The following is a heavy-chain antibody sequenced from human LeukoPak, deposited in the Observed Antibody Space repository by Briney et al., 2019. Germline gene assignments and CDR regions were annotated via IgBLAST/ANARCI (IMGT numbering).Heavy chain of an antibody. Sequence: PGGSLRLSCAASGFTFSTYNMNWVRQAPGKGLEWVSSISSSSNYIYYADSVKGRFTISRDNAKNPLYLQMSSLRAEDTDVYYRARDVGASAPDAFDIWGQGTMVTVSS. V-gene: IGHV3-21*01. J-gene: IGHJ3*02. CDR1: GFTFSTYN. CDR2: ISSSSNYI. D-gene: IGHD1-26*01. CDR3: ARDVGASAPDAFDI.